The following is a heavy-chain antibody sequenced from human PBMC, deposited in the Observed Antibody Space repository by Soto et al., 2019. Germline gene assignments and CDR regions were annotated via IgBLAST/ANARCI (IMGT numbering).Heavy chain of an antibody. CDR2: INHSGST. D-gene: IGHD3-22*01. Sequence: SETLSLTCAVYGGSFSGYYWSWIRQPPGKGLEWIGEINHSGSTNYNPSLKSRVTISVDTSKNQFSLKLSSVTAADTAVYYCARGFYDSSGYWKTRRPAWGWWFDYWGQGTLVTVSS. V-gene: IGHV4-34*01. CDR3: ARGFYDSSGYWKTRRPAWGWWFDY. J-gene: IGHJ4*02. CDR1: GGSFSGYY.